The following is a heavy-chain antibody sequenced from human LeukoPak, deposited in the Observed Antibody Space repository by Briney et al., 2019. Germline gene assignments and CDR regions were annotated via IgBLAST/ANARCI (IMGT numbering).Heavy chain of an antibody. CDR1: GFTFSSYA. J-gene: IGHJ4*02. V-gene: IGHV3-23*01. CDR3: AKELGYCSGGSCYSPGYYFDY. D-gene: IGHD2-15*01. Sequence: PGGSVRRSCAASGFTFSSYAMSWVRQTPGKGLEWVSAISGSGGSTYYADSVKGRFTSSRDNSKNTLYLQMNSLRAEDTAVYYCAKELGYCSGGSCYSPGYYFDYWGQGTLVTVSS. CDR2: ISGSGGST.